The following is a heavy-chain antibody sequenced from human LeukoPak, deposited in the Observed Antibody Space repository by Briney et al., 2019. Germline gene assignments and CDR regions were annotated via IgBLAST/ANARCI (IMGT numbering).Heavy chain of an antibody. CDR2: IYYSGST. CDR1: GGSISIYY. D-gene: IGHD6-19*01. CDR3: AREWGIAVAGNYYYYYMDV. V-gene: IGHV4-59*01. J-gene: IGHJ6*03. Sequence: SETLSLTCTVSGGSISIYYWSWIRQPPGKGLEWIGYIYYSGSTNYNPSLKSRVTISVDTSKNQFSLKLSSVTAADTAVYYCAREWGIAVAGNYYYYYMDVWGKGTTVTVSS.